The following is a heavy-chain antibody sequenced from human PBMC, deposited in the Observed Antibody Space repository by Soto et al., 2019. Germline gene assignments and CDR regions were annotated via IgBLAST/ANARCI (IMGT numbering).Heavy chain of an antibody. CDR3: ARDLKGAFDI. V-gene: IGHV1-18*04. J-gene: IGHJ3*02. CDR1: GYTFTSYG. CDR2: ISAYNGNT. Sequence: ASVKVSCKASGYTFTSYGISWVRQAPGQGLEWMGWISAYNGNTNYAQKLQGWVTMTRDTSISTAYMELSRLRSDDTAVYYCARDLKGAFDIWGQGTMVTVSS.